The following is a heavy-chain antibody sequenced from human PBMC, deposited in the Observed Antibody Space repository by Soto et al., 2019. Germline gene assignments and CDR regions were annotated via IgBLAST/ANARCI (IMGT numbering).Heavy chain of an antibody. Sequence: GASVKVSCKASGYTFTSYGISWVRQAPGQGLEWMGWISAYNGNTNYAQNLQGRVTMTTDTSTSTVYMELRSLRSDDTAMYYCARVAPQNWFDPWGQGTLVTVSS. CDR1: GYTFTSYG. CDR3: ARVAPQNWFDP. CDR2: ISAYNGNT. V-gene: IGHV1-18*04. J-gene: IGHJ5*02.